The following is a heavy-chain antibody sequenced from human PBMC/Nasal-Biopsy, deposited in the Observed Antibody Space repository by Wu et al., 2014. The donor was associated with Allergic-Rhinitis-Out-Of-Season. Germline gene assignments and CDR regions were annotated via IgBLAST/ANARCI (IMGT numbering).Heavy chain of an antibody. Sequence: LRLSCAASGFPFSTYSMHWFRRAPGEGLEYLSAISADGGGTSYASSVKGRFTISRDNSKNTVYLQMNSLKPEDTAVYYCAREGEDYDYCGMTGCHPSYWGQGRLVTVSS. CDR1: GFPFSTYS. CDR2: ISADGGGT. V-gene: IGHV3-64*01. J-gene: IGHJ4*02. D-gene: IGHD2-2*01. CDR3: AREGEDYDYCGMTGCHPSY.